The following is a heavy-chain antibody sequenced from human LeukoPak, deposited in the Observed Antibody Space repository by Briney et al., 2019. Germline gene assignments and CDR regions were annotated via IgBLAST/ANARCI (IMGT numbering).Heavy chain of an antibody. Sequence: PSEPLSLTCTVSDDSMTGYYWSWIRQPPGKGLEWVAYIFHSGDTTYNPSLRSRITISIDTSKNQFSLKLRSVTAADTAVYYCARQPYRSGAYYFDYWGQGTLITVSS. CDR1: DDSMTGYY. J-gene: IGHJ4*02. CDR2: IFHSGDT. D-gene: IGHD2-15*01. V-gene: IGHV4-59*08. CDR3: ARQPYRSGAYYFDY.